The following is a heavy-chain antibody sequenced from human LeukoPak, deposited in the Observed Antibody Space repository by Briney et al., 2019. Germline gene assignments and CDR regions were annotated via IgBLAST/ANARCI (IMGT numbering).Heavy chain of an antibody. CDR3: TRHAYSSGAPS. CDR2: IRSKANSYAT. J-gene: IGHJ4*02. CDR1: GFTFSGPA. D-gene: IGHD6-19*01. Sequence: PGGSLRLSCAASGFTFSGPAMHWVRQASGKGLEWVGRIRSKANSYATAYAASVKGRFTISRDDSKNTAYLQMNSLKTEDTAVYYCTRHAYSSGAPSGGQGTLVTVSS. V-gene: IGHV3-73*01.